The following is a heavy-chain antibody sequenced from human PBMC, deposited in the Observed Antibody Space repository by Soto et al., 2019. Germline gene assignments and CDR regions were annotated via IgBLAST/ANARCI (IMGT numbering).Heavy chain of an antibody. CDR3: AKDRVPY. CDR1: GFTFSSYG. V-gene: IGHV3-30*18. J-gene: IGHJ4*02. CDR2: ISYDGSNK. Sequence: QVQLVESGGGVVQPGRSLRLSCAASGFTFSSYGMHWVRQAPGKGLEWVAVISYDGSNKYYADSVKGRFTISRDNSKNTLYLQMNSLRAKDTAVYYCAKDRVPYWGQGTLVTVSS.